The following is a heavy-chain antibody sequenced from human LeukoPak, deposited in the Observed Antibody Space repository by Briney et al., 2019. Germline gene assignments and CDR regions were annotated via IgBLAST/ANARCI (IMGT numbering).Heavy chain of an antibody. CDR3: LSGSYLPADY. CDR2: ISYDGSNK. V-gene: IGHV3-30*17. CDR1: GFTFSSYA. D-gene: IGHD1-26*01. Sequence: GGSLRLSCAASGFTFSSYAMHWVRQAPGKGLEWVAVISYDGSNKYYADSVKGRFTISRDNSKNTLYLQMNSLRAEDTAVYYCLSGSYLPADYWGQGTLVTVSS. J-gene: IGHJ4*02.